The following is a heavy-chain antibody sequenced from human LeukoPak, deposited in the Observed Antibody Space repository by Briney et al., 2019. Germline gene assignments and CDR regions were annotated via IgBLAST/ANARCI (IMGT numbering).Heavy chain of an antibody. J-gene: IGHJ4*02. CDR1: GFTFSSYA. D-gene: IGHD3-16*02. CDR2: ISYDGSNK. CDR3: ASLAITFGGVIVFDY. V-gene: IGHV3-30-3*01. Sequence: GGSLRLSCAASGFTFSSYAMHWVRQAPGKGLEWVAVISYDGSNKYYADSVKGRFTISRDNSKNTLYLQMNSLRAEDTAVYYCASLAITFGGVIVFDYWGQGTLVTVSS.